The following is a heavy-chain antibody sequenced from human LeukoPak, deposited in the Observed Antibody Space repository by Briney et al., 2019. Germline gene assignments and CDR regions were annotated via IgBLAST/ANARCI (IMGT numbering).Heavy chain of an antibody. CDR2: ISGSGAST. D-gene: IGHD1-26*01. Sequence: GGSLRLSCLTSGFTLSTNAMSWVRQAPGKGLEWISGISGSGASTYYADSAKGRFTISRDDSRNTLYLQMNSLRGDDTAVYYCAREKWDESFDYWGQGTLVTVSS. J-gene: IGHJ4*02. CDR1: GFTLSTNA. CDR3: AREKWDESFDY. V-gene: IGHV3-23*01.